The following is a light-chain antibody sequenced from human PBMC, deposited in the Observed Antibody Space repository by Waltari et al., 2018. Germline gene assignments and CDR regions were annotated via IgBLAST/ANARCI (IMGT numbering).Light chain of an antibody. V-gene: IGKV1-5*03. CDR3: QQYNTYST. CDR1: QSVSVW. Sequence: DVQMTQSPSTLSASVGDRVTITCRASQSVSVWLAWYQQKPGKAPKLLISGASSLESGVPSRFSGSGAGTEFTLTISGLQPEDVATYYCQQYNTYSTFGQGTKVEIK. J-gene: IGKJ1*01. CDR2: GAS.